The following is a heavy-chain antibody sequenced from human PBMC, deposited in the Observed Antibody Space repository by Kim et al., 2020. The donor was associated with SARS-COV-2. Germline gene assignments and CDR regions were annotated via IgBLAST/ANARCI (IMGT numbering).Heavy chain of an antibody. CDR3: ARAGDYDSSGYYGFFNH. Sequence: VKGRCTISRDNAKNTLYLQVNSLRPEDTAVYYCARAGDYDSSGYYGFFNHWGQGALVTVSS. V-gene: IGHV3-74*01. D-gene: IGHD3-22*01. J-gene: IGHJ1*01.